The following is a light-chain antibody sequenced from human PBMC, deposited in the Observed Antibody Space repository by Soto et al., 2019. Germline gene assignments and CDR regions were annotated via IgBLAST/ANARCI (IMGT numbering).Light chain of an antibody. Sequence: EIVMTQSPATLSVSPGERATLTCRASQSVSSNLAWYQQKPGQDPRLLIYGASTRATGIPARFSGSGSGTELTLTIISRQSEDFAVSYYQQYNNCSWTFGQGTKVEIK. CDR3: QQYNNCSWT. V-gene: IGKV3-15*01. J-gene: IGKJ1*01. CDR1: QSVSSN. CDR2: GAS.